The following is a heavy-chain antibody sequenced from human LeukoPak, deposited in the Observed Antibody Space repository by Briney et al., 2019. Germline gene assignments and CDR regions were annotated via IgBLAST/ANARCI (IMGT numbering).Heavy chain of an antibody. CDR1: GGFFSGFY. Sequence: SETLSLTCAVYGGFFSGFYWSWVRQPPGKGLEWIGEINHSGSTHYNPSFKSRVTILVDTSRNQSSLKLTSVTAADKAVYYCARGPDSGSHFAWFDPWGQGTLVTVSS. CDR3: ARGPDSGSHFAWFDP. V-gene: IGHV4-34*01. D-gene: IGHD3-10*01. CDR2: INHSGST. J-gene: IGHJ5*02.